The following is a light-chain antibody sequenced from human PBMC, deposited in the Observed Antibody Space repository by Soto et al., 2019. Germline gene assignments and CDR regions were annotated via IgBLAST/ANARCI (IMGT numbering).Light chain of an antibody. CDR1: QGLVHSNGDTF. CDR2: QVS. CDR3: MPGTPWPYT. Sequence: DVVMTQSPLSLPVTLGQPASISCRSSQGLVHSNGDTFLSWFQQRPGQSPRRLIYQVSNRDSGVPDRFSGRGSGTDFTLTISRVEAEDVAIYYCMPGTPWPYTFGQGTKLEI. J-gene: IGKJ2*01. V-gene: IGKV2-30*02.